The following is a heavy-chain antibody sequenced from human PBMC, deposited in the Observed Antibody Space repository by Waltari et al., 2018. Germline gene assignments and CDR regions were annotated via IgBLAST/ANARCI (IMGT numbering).Heavy chain of an antibody. Sequence: VQLVQSGAEVKKPGESLKISCKGSGFTFSSYGMHWVRQAPGKGLEWVAVIWYDGSNKYYADSVKGRFTISRDNSKNTLYLQMNSLRAEDTAVYYCARDSSGIAAAPDYYGMDVWGQGTTVTVSS. CDR2: IWYDGSNK. V-gene: IGHV3-33*01. CDR1: GFTFSSYG. CDR3: ARDSSGIAAAPDYYGMDV. D-gene: IGHD6-13*01. J-gene: IGHJ6*02.